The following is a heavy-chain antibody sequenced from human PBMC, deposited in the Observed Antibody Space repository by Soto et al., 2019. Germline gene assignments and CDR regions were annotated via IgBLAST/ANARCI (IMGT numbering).Heavy chain of an antibody. V-gene: IGHV3-23*01. Sequence: EVQLLESGGGLVQPGGSLRLSCAASGFTFSSYAMNWVRQAPGKGLAWVSSITSGGSTYYADSVKGRFSTSRDNSKNTLYLQVDSLRAEDTAVYYCAKDKYYDWRQGTLVSVSS. CDR1: GFTFSSYA. CDR3: AKDKYYD. J-gene: IGHJ4*02. D-gene: IGHD3-22*01. CDR2: ITSGGST.